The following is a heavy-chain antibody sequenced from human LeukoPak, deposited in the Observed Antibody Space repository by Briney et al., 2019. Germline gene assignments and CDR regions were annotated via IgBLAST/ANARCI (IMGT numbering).Heavy chain of an antibody. CDR1: GFTFSSYA. D-gene: IGHD3-10*01. CDR2: IGFSGGST. CDR3: AKRGVVIRVFLVGFHKEAYYFDS. V-gene: IGHV3-23*01. Sequence: GGSLRLSCAASGFTFSSYAMSWVRQAPGKGLEWVSVIGFSGGSTYYAVSVKGRFTISRDNSRNTLYLQMNSLRAEDTAVYFCAKRGVVIRVFLVGFHKEAYYFDSWGQGALVTVSS. J-gene: IGHJ4*02.